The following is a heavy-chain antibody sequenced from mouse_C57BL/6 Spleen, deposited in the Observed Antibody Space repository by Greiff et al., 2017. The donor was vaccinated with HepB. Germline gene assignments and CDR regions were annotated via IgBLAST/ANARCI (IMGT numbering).Heavy chain of an antibody. CDR1: GYTFTSYW. J-gene: IGHJ3*01. D-gene: IGHD2-4*01. CDR3: ARDDYDGEPGFAY. V-gene: IGHV1-55*01. CDR2: IYPGSGST. Sequence: QVQLKQPGAELVKPGASVKMSCKASGYTFTSYWITWVKQRPGQGLEWIGDIYPGSGSTNYNEKFKSKATLTVDTSSSTAYMQLSSLTSEDSAVYYCARDDYDGEPGFAYWGQGTLVTVSA.